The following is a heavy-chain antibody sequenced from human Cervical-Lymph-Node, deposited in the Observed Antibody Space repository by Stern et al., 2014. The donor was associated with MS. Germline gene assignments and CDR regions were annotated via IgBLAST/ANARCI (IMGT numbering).Heavy chain of an antibody. CDR3: ARDAVASTVNSNWFDP. J-gene: IGHJ5*02. Sequence: VQLVESGGGVVQPGRSLTLSCAASGFPFDNYGMHWLRQAPGKGLEWVALISSDGINEYTADSVKGRFTVSRDNSKNTLSLQMNSLKVEDTAIYYCARDAVASTVNSNWFDPWGQGTLVTVSS. V-gene: IGHV3-30*03. D-gene: IGHD4-17*01. CDR1: GFPFDNYG. CDR2: ISSDGINE.